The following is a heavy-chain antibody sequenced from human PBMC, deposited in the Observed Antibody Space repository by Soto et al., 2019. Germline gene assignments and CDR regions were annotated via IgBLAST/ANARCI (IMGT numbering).Heavy chain of an antibody. CDR1: GFTFSSYW. D-gene: IGHD2-2*01. Sequence: GGSLRLSCAASGFTFSSYWMSWVRQAPGKGLEWVANIKQDGSEKYNVDSVKGQFTISRDNAKNSLYLQMNSLRAEDTAVYYCAREGQVVVVPAATLDYMDVWGKGTTVTVSS. V-gene: IGHV3-7*01. CDR2: IKQDGSEK. CDR3: AREGQVVVVPAATLDYMDV. J-gene: IGHJ6*03.